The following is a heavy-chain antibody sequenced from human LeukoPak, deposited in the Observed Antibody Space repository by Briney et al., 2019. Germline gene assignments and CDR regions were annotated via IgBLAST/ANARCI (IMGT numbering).Heavy chain of an antibody. V-gene: IGHV4-59*08. J-gene: IGHJ4*02. CDR1: GGSISSYY. CDR2: IYYSGST. Sequence: SETLSLTCTVSGGSISSYYWSWIRQPPGKGLEWIGYIYYSGSTNYSPSLKSRVTISVDTSKNQFSLKLSSVTAADTAVYYCASLMTYYYDSSGYYFDYWGQGTLVTVSS. CDR3: ASLMTYYYDSSGYYFDY. D-gene: IGHD3-22*01.